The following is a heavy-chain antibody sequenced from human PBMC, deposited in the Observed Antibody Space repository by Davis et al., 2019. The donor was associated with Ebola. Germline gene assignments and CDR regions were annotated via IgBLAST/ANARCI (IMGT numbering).Heavy chain of an antibody. CDR1: GFSFSDYW. V-gene: IGHV3-7*01. D-gene: IGHD3-22*01. Sequence: GGSLRLSCAASGFSFSDYWMSWVRQAPGEGLEWVAYIKQDGSEKKYVDSVKGRFNISRDNAKNSLYLRMNSLRAEDTAMYYCGRVDESSAYRPFDYSGQGTLVTVSS. CDR2: IKQDGSEK. J-gene: IGHJ4*02. CDR3: GRVDESSAYRPFDY.